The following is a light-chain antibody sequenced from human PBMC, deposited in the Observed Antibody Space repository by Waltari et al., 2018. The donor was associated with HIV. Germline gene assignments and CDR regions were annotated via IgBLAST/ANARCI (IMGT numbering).Light chain of an antibody. V-gene: IGKV1D-12*01. CDR3: QQANFFPLT. CDR2: SAA. CDR1: QGISTW. Sequence: DIQMTQSPSSVSASVGDRVTITCRASQGISTWLAWYQQKPGKAPRLLLYSAASLQSGVPSRFSGSGSGAEFTLSIISLQPEDFATYYCQQANFFPLTFGGGTKVEIK. J-gene: IGKJ4*01.